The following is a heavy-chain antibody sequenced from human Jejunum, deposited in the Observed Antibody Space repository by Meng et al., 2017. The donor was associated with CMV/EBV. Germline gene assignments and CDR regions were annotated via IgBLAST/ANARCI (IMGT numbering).Heavy chain of an antibody. CDR1: GGSVNNYA. CDR2: IIAIFKTP. J-gene: IGHJ4*02. D-gene: IGHD5-24*01. Sequence: QVQLMQSGAEVKEPGSSMKVSCKSSGGSVNNYAFNRVRQAPGQGLEWMGGIIAIFKTPNYAQKFQGRLTITADASTGTSYMELTSLTSEDTAVYYCARGFLNGYQPFDYWGQGTLVTVSS. V-gene: IGHV1-69*12. CDR3: ARGFLNGYQPFDY.